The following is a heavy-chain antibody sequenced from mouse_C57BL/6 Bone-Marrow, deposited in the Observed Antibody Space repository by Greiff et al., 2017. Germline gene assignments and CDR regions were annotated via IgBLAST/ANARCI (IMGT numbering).Heavy chain of an antibody. V-gene: IGHV14-2*01. J-gene: IGHJ1*03. D-gene: IGHD1-1*01. CDR1: GFNIKDYY. Sequence: EVQLQQSGAELVKPGASVKLSCTASGFNIKDYYMHWVKQRTEQGLEWIGRIDPEDGETNSAPKFQGKATITADTSSNTAYLQLSSLTSEDTAVYYCARRIYYYGSSPLMWYFDVWGTGTTVTVSS. CDR3: ARRIYYYGSSPLMWYFDV. CDR2: IDPEDGET.